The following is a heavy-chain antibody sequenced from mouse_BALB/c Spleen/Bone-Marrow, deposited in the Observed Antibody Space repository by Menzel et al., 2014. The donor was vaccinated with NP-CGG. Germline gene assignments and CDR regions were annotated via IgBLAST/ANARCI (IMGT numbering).Heavy chain of an antibody. J-gene: IGHJ4*01. Sequence: EVQLQESRGGLVKPGGSLKLSCAASGFTFSSYTMSWVRQTPEKRLEWVATISSGGSYTYYPDSVKGRFTISRDNAKNTLYLQMSSPKSEDTAMYYCTRDGKGNYDYAMDYWGQGTSVTVSS. D-gene: IGHD2-1*01. CDR1: GFTFSSYT. CDR2: ISSGGSYT. CDR3: TRDGKGNYDYAMDY. V-gene: IGHV5-6-4*01.